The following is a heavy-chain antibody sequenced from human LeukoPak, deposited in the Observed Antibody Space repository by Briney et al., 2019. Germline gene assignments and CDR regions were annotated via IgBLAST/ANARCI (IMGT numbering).Heavy chain of an antibody. CDR2: MNPRSGDT. CDR3: ARADHGTRSNGFYTLDY. V-gene: IGHV1-2*02. Sequence: GASVKVSCKTSGYSFTDYFMHWVRQAPGQGLECMGWMNPRSGDTNYAQKFQGRVTVTRDTSISTAYMELSRLTSDDTAVYYCARADHGTRSNGFYTLDYWGRGTLVTVSS. CDR1: GYSFTDYF. J-gene: IGHJ4*02. D-gene: IGHD2-2*02.